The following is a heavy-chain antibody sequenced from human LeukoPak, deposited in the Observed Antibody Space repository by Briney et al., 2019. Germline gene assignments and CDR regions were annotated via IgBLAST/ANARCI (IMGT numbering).Heavy chain of an antibody. J-gene: IGHJ5*02. V-gene: IGHV3-30-3*01. Sequence: GGSLRLSCAASGLTFSTYAMHWVRQAPGKGLEWVTVISYDGSNKQYADSVKGRFTISRENSKNTLYLQMNSLKPEDTAVYYCVGQNYDVLTGYAPLDLWGQGTLVTVSS. CDR3: VGQNYDVLTGYAPLDL. CDR1: GLTFSTYA. CDR2: ISYDGSNK. D-gene: IGHD3-9*01.